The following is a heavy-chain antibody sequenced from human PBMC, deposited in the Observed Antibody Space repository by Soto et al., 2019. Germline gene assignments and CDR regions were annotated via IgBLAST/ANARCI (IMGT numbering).Heavy chain of an antibody. CDR3: ARDGRWLQPPDY. CDR1: GFAFSGFG. V-gene: IGHV3-30*03. D-gene: IGHD5-12*01. CDR2: ISYDGTKT. Sequence: VQLVESGGGVVQPGRSLRLSCAPAGFAFSGFGMFLVRQAPGKGLEWVSFISYDGTKTYYADSVKGRFTISRDNPKRTLFLQMDSLRVDDTAVYYCARDGRWLQPPDYWGQGTLVTVSS. J-gene: IGHJ4*02.